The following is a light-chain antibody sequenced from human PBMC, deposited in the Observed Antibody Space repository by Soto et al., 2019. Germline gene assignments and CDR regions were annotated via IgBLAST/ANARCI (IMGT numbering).Light chain of an antibody. CDR1: SSDVGGYNY. J-gene: IGLJ1*01. CDR3: SSYTSSSTLYV. Sequence: HSVLTQPASVSGSPGQSITISCTGTSSDVGGYNYVSWYQQHPGKAPKLMIYDVSNRPSGVSNRFSGSKSGNTASLTISGLQAEDEADYYCSSYTSSSTLYVFGNGTKVTVL. CDR2: DVS. V-gene: IGLV2-14*01.